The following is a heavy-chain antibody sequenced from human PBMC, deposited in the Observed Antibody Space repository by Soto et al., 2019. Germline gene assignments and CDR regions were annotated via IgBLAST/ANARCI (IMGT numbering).Heavy chain of an antibody. Sequence: TLSLTCTVSGESISSGDHYWSWVRQSPGEGLEWIGFIYYSGNTYYNPSLKSRVSMSVDTSNNQFSLKLNSVTAADTAVYYCARDAGYCNSVSCYPYNMDVWGQGTTVTVS. D-gene: IGHD2-15*01. CDR3: ARDAGYCNSVSCYPYNMDV. V-gene: IGHV4-30-4*01. J-gene: IGHJ6*02. CDR2: IYYSGNT. CDR1: GESISSGDHY.